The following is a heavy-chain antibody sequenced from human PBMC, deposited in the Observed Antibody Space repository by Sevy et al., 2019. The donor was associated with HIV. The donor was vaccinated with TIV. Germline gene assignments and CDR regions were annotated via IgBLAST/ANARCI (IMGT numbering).Heavy chain of an antibody. CDR1: GFIFGDLY. CDR3: AAVAADRGYFNI. J-gene: IGHJ2*01. Sequence: GGSLRLSCAASGFIFGDLYMDWVRQAPGKGLKWIGRIRNKAKSSTTEDAASVKGRFTITRDNSKNSLYLQMNSLKTEDTARYYCAAVAADRGYFNIWGRGTLVTVSS. CDR2: IRNKAKSSTT. V-gene: IGHV3-72*01. D-gene: IGHD6-19*01.